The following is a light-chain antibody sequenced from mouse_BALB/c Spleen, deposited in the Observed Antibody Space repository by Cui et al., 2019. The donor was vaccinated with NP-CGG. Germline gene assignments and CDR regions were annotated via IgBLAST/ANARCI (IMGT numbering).Light chain of an antibody. V-gene: IGLV1*01. CDR2: GTN. Sequence: QDVVVQEYALTTSPGETVTLTCRSSTGAVTTSNYANWVQEKPDHLFTGLIGGTNNRAPGVPARFSGSLIGDKAALTITGAQTEDEAIYFCALWYSNHWVFGGGTKLTVL. CDR1: TGAVTTSNY. J-gene: IGLJ1*01. CDR3: ALWYSNHWV.